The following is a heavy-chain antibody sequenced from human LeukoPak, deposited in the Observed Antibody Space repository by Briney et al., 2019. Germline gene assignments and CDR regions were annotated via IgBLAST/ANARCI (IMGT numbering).Heavy chain of an antibody. CDR1: GDSISSSNSY. CDR2: VYYSGST. Sequence: SETLSLTCTVSGDSISSSNSYWSWIRQPPGKGLEWIGYVYYSGSTNYNPSLKSRVTISVDTSKNQFSLKLNSVTAADTAVYYCARVFSNYDSSGSHPSFDYWGQGTLVTVSS. J-gene: IGHJ4*02. D-gene: IGHD3-22*01. CDR3: ARVFSNYDSSGSHPSFDY. V-gene: IGHV4-61*01.